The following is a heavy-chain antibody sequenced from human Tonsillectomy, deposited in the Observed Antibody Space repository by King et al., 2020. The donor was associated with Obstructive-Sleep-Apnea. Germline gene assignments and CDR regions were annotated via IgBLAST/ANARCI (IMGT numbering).Heavy chain of an antibody. Sequence: QLQESGPGLVKPSETLSLTCTVSGGSISSSSYYWGWIRQPPGKGLEWIGSIYYSGSTYYNPSLKSRVTISVDTSKNQFSLKLSSVTAADTAVYYCARLDVDGDYDCYYFDYWGQGTLVTVSS. D-gene: IGHD4-17*01. J-gene: IGHJ4*02. CDR1: GGSISSSSYY. CDR3: ARLDVDGDYDCYYFDY. CDR2: IYYSGST. V-gene: IGHV4-39*07.